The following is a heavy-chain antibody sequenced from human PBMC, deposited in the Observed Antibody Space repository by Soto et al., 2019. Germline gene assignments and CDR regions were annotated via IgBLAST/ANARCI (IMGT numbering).Heavy chain of an antibody. V-gene: IGHV3-30-3*01. J-gene: IGHJ6*02. CDR1: GFTFSSYA. D-gene: IGHD2-2*02. CDR3: ARQDIVVVPAAIGYGMDV. CDR2: ISYDGSNK. Sequence: PGGSLRLSCAASGFTFSSYAMHWVRQAPGKGLEWVAVISYDGSNKYYADSVKGRFTISRDNSKNTLYLQMNSLRAEDTAVYYCARQDIVVVPAAIGYGMDVWGQGTTVTAP.